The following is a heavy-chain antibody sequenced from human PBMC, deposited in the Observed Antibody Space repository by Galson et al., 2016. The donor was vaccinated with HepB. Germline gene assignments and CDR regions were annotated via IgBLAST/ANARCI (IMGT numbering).Heavy chain of an antibody. D-gene: IGHD3-10*01. CDR3: ARVRGHGAKSGSPAYFDY. CDR1: GGSMSNSY. Sequence: SETLSLTCTVSGGSMSNSYWGWIRQTPGKTLECIGSIYYNGITEYNPSFKSRLTLSIDPSNNHFSLRLSSVTTSDTAIYFCARVRGHGAKSGSPAYFDYWGQGALVTVSS. J-gene: IGHJ4*02. CDR2: IYYNGIT. V-gene: IGHV4-59*01.